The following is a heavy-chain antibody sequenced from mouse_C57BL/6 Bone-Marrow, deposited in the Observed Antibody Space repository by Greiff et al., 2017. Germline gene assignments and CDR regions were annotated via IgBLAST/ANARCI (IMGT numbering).Heavy chain of an antibody. Sequence: VQLQQSGTVLARPGASVKMSCKTSGYTFTSYWMHWVKQRPGQGLEWIGAIYPGNSDTSYNQKFKGKAKLTAVTSASPAYMELSSLTNEDSAVYYCKGSGYLFYYYAMDYWGQGTSVTVSS. CDR2: IYPGNSDT. CDR1: GYTFTSYW. J-gene: IGHJ4*01. V-gene: IGHV1-5*01. D-gene: IGHD2-2*01. CDR3: KGSGYLFYYYAMDY.